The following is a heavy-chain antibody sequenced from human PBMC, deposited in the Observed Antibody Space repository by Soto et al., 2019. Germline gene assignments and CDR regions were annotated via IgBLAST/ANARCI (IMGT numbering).Heavy chain of an antibody. Sequence: QVQLVQSGAEVKKPGSSVKVSCKTSRDTFNKYAFNWVRQAPGQGLEWMGWIIPIFSSRNYAEKFQGRVTITADDSTSTAYMELRSLRFEDTAVYYCARGETYLGVWGQVTTVTVSS. CDR2: IIPIFSSR. CDR3: ARGETYLGV. J-gene: IGHJ6*02. D-gene: IGHD3-16*01. CDR1: RDTFNKYA. V-gene: IGHV1-69*01.